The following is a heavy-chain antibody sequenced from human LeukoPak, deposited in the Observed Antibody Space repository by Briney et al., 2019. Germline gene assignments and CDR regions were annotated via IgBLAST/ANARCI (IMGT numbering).Heavy chain of an antibody. J-gene: IGHJ4*02. CDR1: GFTFSSYA. CDR3: ARAVAGIDY. V-gene: IGHV3-64*04. Sequence: GGSLRLSCSASGFTFSSYAMHWVRQAPGKGLEYVSAISSNGGSTYYADSVKGRFTISSDNAKNSLYLQMNSLRDEDTAVYYCARAVAGIDYWGQGTLVTVSS. D-gene: IGHD6-19*01. CDR2: ISSNGGST.